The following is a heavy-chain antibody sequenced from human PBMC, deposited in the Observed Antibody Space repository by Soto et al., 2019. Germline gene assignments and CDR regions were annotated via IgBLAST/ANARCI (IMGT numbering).Heavy chain of an antibody. CDR3: AREIVTTGEYYFDS. J-gene: IGHJ4*02. CDR1: GFTFRSYW. CDR2: INRDGSST. D-gene: IGHD1-1*01. Sequence: PGGSLRLSCAASGFTFRSYWMHWVRQAPGKGLVWVSRINRDGSSTSYADSVKGRVTISRDTAKNTLYLQMNGLRAEDTAVYYCAREIVTTGEYYFDSWGLGTLVTVSS. V-gene: IGHV3-74*01.